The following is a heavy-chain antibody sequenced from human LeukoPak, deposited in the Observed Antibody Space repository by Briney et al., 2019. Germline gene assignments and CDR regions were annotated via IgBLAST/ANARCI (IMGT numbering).Heavy chain of an antibody. D-gene: IGHD1-26*01. Sequence: SETLSLTCTVSGGSVSSGSYYWSWIRQPPGKGLEWIGYIYYSGSTNYNPSLKSRVTISVDTSKNQFSLKLSSATAADTAVYYCARDQRRGPFYYWGQGTLVTVSS. CDR1: GGSVSSGSYY. CDR2: IYYSGST. V-gene: IGHV4-61*01. J-gene: IGHJ4*02. CDR3: ARDQRRGPFYY.